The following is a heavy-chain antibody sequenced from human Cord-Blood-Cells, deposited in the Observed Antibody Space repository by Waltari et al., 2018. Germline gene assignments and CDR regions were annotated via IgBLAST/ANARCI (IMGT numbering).Heavy chain of an antibody. Sequence: QVQLQQWGAGLLKPSETLSLTCAVYGGSFSGYYWSWLRQPPGKGLEWIGEINHSGSTNYNPSLKSRVTISVDTSKNQFSLKLSSVTAADTAVYYCARASPWVPWNYFDYWGQGTLVTVSS. D-gene: IGHD1-1*01. CDR3: ARASPWVPWNYFDY. V-gene: IGHV4-34*01. J-gene: IGHJ4*02. CDR2: INHSGST. CDR1: GGSFSGYY.